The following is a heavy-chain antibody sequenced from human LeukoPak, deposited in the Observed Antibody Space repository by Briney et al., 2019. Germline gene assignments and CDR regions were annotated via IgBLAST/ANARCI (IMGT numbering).Heavy chain of an antibody. D-gene: IGHD1-7*01. Sequence: PWASVKVSCKASGYTFTGYYMHWVRQAPGQGLEWMGWINPNSGGTNYAQKFQGRATMTRDTSISTAYMELSRLRSDDTAVYYCARATDITGTSLDYWGQGTLVAVSS. J-gene: IGHJ4*02. V-gene: IGHV1-2*02. CDR1: GYTFTGYY. CDR2: INPNSGGT. CDR3: ARATDITGTSLDY.